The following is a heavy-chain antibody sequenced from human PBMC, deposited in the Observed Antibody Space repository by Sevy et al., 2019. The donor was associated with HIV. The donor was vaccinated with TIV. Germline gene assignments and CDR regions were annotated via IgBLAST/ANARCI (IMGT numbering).Heavy chain of an antibody. V-gene: IGHV3-15*01. J-gene: IGHJ4*02. CDR1: GFTFSNAW. D-gene: IGHD3-10*01. CDR2: IKSKTDCGTK. Sequence: GGSLRLSCAASGFTFSNAWMSWVRQAPGKGLEWVGRIKSKTDCGTKDYAGPVKARFTIPRDESNQTLYLQMNSMKTEYTAIYYGTTDSKIRGLSSRLDYWGQGTLVTVSS. CDR3: TTDSKIRGLSSRLDY.